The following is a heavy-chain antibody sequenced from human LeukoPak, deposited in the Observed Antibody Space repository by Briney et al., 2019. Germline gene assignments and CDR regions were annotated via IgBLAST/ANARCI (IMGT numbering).Heavy chain of an antibody. V-gene: IGHV3-23*01. CDR1: VFTFSSYA. Sequence: GWSLRLSCAASVFTFSSYAMRWVRPAPGKGLEWVSAISGSGGSTYYAASVKGRFTISRDNSKNTLYLQMNSLRAEDTAVYYCAKDGYYDSSGYYLYYFDYWGQGTLVTVSS. D-gene: IGHD3-22*01. CDR3: AKDGYYDSSGYYLYYFDY. J-gene: IGHJ4*02. CDR2: ISGSGGST.